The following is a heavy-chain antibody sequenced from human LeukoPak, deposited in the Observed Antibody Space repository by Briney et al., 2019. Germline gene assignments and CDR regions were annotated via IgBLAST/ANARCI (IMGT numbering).Heavy chain of an antibody. D-gene: IGHD5-24*01. CDR3: ARDILEMATIGFDY. Sequence: PGGSLRLSCAASRFTFSYYWMNWVRQAPGKGLEWVANIKQDGSEKYYVDSVKGRFTISRDNAKNSLYLQMNSLRAEDTAVYYCARDILEMATIGFDYWGQGTLVTVSS. J-gene: IGHJ4*02. CDR2: IKQDGSEK. CDR1: RFTFSYYW. V-gene: IGHV3-7*01.